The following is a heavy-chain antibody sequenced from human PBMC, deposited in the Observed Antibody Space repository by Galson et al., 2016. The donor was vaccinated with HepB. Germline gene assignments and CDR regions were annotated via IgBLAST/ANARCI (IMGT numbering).Heavy chain of an antibody. V-gene: IGHV4-59*12. J-gene: IGHJ4*02. D-gene: IGHD4-17*01. CDR2: IFSSGST. Sequence: ETLSLTCTVSGGSISSYYWSWIRQPPGKGLEWIGQIFSSGSTNLNPSLKSRVTISVDTSKNQFSLKLSSVTAADTAVYYCARHQKLYGDFRLTSYFDYWGQGILVTVSS. CDR3: ARHQKLYGDFRLTSYFDY. CDR1: GGSISSYY.